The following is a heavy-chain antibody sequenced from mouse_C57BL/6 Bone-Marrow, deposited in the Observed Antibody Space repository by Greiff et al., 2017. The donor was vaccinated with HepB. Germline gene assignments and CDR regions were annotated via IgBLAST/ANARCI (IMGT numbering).Heavy chain of an antibody. CDR2: IWTGGGT. CDR1: GFSLTSYA. CDR3: ARKGTTVGYYYAMDY. V-gene: IGHV2-9-1*01. Sequence: VKLQQSGPGLVAPSQSLSITCTVSGFSLTSYAISWVRQPPGKGLEWLGVIWTGGGTNYNSALKSRLSISKDNSKSQVFLKMNSLQTDDTARYYCARKGTTVGYYYAMDYWGQGTSVTVSS. D-gene: IGHD1-1*01. J-gene: IGHJ4*01.